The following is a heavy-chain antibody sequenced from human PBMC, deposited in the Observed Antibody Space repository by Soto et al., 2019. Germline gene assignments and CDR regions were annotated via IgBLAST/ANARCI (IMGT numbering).Heavy chain of an antibody. CDR2: INHSGSS. V-gene: IGHV4-34*01. J-gene: IGHJ4*02. CDR1: GGSFSGYI. D-gene: IGHD3-9*01. CDR3: VRFWPPPYSDALTDYTDAFDY. Sequence: SETLSLTCAVSGGSFSGYIWTWIRQTPGKGLQWIGQINHSGSSIYNPSLKNRVTISTMSNNKFSLELSSVTAADTAVYYCVRFWPPPYSDALTDYTDAFDYWGQGTLVTVSS.